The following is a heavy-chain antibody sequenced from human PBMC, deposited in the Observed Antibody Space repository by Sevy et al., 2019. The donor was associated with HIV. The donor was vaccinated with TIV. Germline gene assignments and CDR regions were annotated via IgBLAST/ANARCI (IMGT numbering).Heavy chain of an antibody. CDR2: FNPNNGDS. J-gene: IGHJ4*01. D-gene: IGHD5-18*01. V-gene: IGHV1-2*02. CDR1: GFTFSDYY. Sequence: ASVKVSCKASGFTFSDYYMHWVRQAPGQGLEWMGWFNPNNGDSRSAHQFQGRVTLTGDMSISTAYMELTRLRSDDTAHYFCTRDDIYSHPWEFDWWGHGALVTVSS. CDR3: TRDDIYSHPWEFDW.